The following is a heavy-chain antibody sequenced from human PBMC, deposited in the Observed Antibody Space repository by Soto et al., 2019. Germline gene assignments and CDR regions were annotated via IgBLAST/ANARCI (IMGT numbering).Heavy chain of an antibody. CDR3: DRHVNMVRAATRGMDV. J-gene: IGHJ6*02. V-gene: IGHV4-59*01. CDR1: GGSISSYY. D-gene: IGHD3-10*01. Sequence: SETLSLTCTVSGGSISSYYWSWIRQPPGKGLEWIGYIYYSGSTNYNPSLKSRVTISVDTSKNQFSLKLSSVTAADTAVYYCDRHVNMVRAATRGMDVWGQGTTVTVSS. CDR2: IYYSGST.